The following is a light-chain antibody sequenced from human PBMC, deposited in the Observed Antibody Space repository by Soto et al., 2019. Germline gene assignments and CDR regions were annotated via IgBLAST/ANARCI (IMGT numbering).Light chain of an antibody. J-gene: IGKJ2*01. CDR3: LQDYNYPFT. V-gene: IGKV1-6*01. CDR1: QSISTW. Sequence: IQTTQSPSTLSASVGDRVTITCRASQSISTWLAWYQQKPGKAPQILIYGASTLQTGVASRFSGSGSATDFTLTISSLQPEDSAAYYCLQDYNYPFTFGQGTKVDIK. CDR2: GAS.